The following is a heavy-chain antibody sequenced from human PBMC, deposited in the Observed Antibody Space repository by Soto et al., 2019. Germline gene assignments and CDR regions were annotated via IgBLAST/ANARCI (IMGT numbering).Heavy chain of an antibody. D-gene: IGHD2-2*01. J-gene: IGHJ4*02. CDR2: IYYSGST. V-gene: IGHV4-31*03. Sequence: SETLSLTCTVSGGSISSGGYYWSWIRQHPGKGLEWIGYIYYSGSTYYNPSLKSRVTISVDTSKNQFSLKLSSVTAADTAVYYCARVGCSSTSCYGVDYWGQGTLVTVSS. CDR1: GGSISSGGYY. CDR3: ARVGCSSTSCYGVDY.